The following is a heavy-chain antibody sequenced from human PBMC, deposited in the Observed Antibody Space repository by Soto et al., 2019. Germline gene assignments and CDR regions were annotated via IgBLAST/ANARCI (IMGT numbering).Heavy chain of an antibody. CDR2: IIVDGLYT. V-gene: IGHV3-74*03. CDR1: GFTFSNYW. Sequence: EVQLVESGGGLVQPGGSLILSCAASGFTFSNYWMVWVRQAPRKGLVWGSRIIVDGLYTTYADSVKGRFTISRDNAKNTVYLQMNGRRVEDTAVYYCARGILGSGTANDPWGQGTLVTVSS. J-gene: IGHJ5*02. CDR3: ARGILGSGTANDP. D-gene: IGHD3-10*01.